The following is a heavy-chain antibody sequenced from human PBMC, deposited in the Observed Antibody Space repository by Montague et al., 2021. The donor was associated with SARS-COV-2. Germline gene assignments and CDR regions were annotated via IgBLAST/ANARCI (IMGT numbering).Heavy chain of an antibody. V-gene: IGHV4-59*01. CDR1: GGSINNYQ. CDR3: ASSAHIAGSGLSYYFDD. Sequence: SETLSLTCSVSGGSINNYQWNWIRQSPGKGPEWIGYINYKGDTNYNPSPRGRVTMSVDTSTNKFSLRLNSVTAADSAVYYCASSAHIAGSGLSYYFDDWGQGTLVTVSS. D-gene: IGHD6-19*01. CDR2: INYKGDT. J-gene: IGHJ4*02.